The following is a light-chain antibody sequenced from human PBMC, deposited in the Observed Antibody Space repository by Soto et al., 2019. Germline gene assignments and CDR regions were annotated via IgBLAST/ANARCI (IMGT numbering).Light chain of an antibody. CDR3: QQYDNLPLT. CDR1: QDISNY. V-gene: IGKV1-33*01. J-gene: IGKJ4*01. CDR2: DAS. Sequence: DIQMTQSPSSLSASVGDRVTITCQASQDISNYLNWYQQKPGKAPKLLIYDASNLETGVPSRFSGSGSGTDFTFTISSLHPEEIATYDCQQYDNLPLTVGGGTKVEIK.